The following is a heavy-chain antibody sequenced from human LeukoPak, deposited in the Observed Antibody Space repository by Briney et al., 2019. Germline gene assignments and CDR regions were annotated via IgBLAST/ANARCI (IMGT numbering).Heavy chain of an antibody. Sequence: SETLSLTCTVSGGSISSYYWSWIRQPPGKGLEWMGYIYYSGSTNYNPSLKSRVTTSVDTSKNQFFLKLSSVTAADTAVYYCASTAAGPGPSYYYMDVWGKGTTVTVSS. CDR3: ASTAAGPGPSYYYMDV. D-gene: IGHD6-13*01. CDR1: GGSISSYY. J-gene: IGHJ6*03. CDR2: IYYSGST. V-gene: IGHV4-59*01.